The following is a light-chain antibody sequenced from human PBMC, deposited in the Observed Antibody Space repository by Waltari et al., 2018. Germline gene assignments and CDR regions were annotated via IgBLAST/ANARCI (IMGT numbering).Light chain of an antibody. CDR2: LGS. CDR1: QSLRYSNGYNY. V-gene: IGKV2-28*01. Sequence: DVVMTQSPLSLPVTPGEPASISCRSSQSLRYSNGYNYVTWYLQRPGQSPQLLIYLGSNRASGVPGRFSGSGSGTDFTLKISRVEAEDVGVYYCMQGLHFPLTFGPGTKVDIK. J-gene: IGKJ3*01. CDR3: MQGLHFPLT.